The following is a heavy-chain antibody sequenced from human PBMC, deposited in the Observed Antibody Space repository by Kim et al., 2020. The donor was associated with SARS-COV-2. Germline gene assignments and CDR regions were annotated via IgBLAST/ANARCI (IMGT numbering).Heavy chain of an antibody. D-gene: IGHD5-12*01. J-gene: IGHJ6*02. CDR3: AKDIAYQLATIHLYYYGLDV. V-gene: IGHV3-43*02. Sequence: GGSLRLSCTASGFTFDDYAMHWVRQVPGKGLEWLSLIRGDGGRTYYADSVKGRFTISRDNSKNSLYLQMNSLRAEDTALYFCAKDIAYQLATIHLYYYGLDVWGQGTTVTVSS. CDR2: IRGDGGRT. CDR1: GFTFDDYA.